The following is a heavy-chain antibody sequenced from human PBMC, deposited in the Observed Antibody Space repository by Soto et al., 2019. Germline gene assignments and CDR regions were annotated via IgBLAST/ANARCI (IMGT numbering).Heavy chain of an antibody. CDR3: AADRVVGSYFVHFDY. CDR1: GFTFTSSA. J-gene: IGHJ4*02. CDR2: IVVGSGNT. D-gene: IGHD1-26*01. V-gene: IGHV1-58*01. Sequence: SVKVSCKASGFTFTSSAVQWVRQARGQRLEWIGWIVVGSGNTNYAQKFQERVTITRDMSTSTAYMELSSLRSEDTAVYYCAADRVVGSYFVHFDYWGQGTLVTVSS.